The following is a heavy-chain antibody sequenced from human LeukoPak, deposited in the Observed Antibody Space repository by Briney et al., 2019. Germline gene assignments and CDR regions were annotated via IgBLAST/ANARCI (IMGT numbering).Heavy chain of an antibody. J-gene: IGHJ4*02. D-gene: IGHD2-8*01. CDR3: ARTNLDCKNGVCYDY. CDR1: GYAFPTSG. V-gene: IGHV1-18*01. CDR2: ISVYNHNT. Sequence: ASVKVSCTASGYAFPTSGISWVRQAPGQGLEWMGWISVYNHNTNYAQKFQGRVTVTTDTSTRTAYMELRSLRSDDTAVYYCARTNLDCKNGVCYDYWGQGTLVTVSS.